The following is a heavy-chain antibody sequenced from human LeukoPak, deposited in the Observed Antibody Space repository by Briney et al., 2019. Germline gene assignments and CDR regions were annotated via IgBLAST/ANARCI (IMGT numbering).Heavy chain of an antibody. CDR3: AKLFESGTYNNFFHY. J-gene: IGHJ4*02. Sequence: PWGSLRLSCAASGFTFSSYGMSWVRQDPGKGLECVSAITATSSSTHDADSVQGRFTISRDNSKNTLYLQMNSLRPEDTAIYYCAKLFESGTYNNFFHYWGQGTLVTVFS. D-gene: IGHD3-10*01. CDR1: GFTFSSYG. V-gene: IGHV3-23*01. CDR2: ITATSSST.